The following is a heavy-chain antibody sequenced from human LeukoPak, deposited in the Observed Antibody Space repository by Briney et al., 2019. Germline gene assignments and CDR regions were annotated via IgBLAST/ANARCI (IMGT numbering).Heavy chain of an antibody. V-gene: IGHV4-34*01. CDR1: GGSFSGYY. CDR2: INHSGST. Sequence: SETLSLTCAVYGGSFSGYYWSWIRQPPGKGLEWIGEINHSGSTNYNPSLKSRVTISVDTSKNQFSLKLSSVTAADTAVYYCARGAHYYDFWSGPKRYGVWFDYWGQGTLVTVSS. CDR3: ARGAHYYDFWSGPKRYGVWFDY. J-gene: IGHJ4*02. D-gene: IGHD3-3*01.